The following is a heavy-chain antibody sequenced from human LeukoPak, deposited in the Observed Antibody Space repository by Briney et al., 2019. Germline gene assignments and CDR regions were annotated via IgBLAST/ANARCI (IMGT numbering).Heavy chain of an antibody. CDR1: GFTFSNAW. Sequence: GGSLRLSCAASGFTFSNAWMSWVRQAPGKGLEWVGRIKSKTDGGTKDYAAPVKGRFTISRDDSKNTLYLQMNSLKTEDTAVYYCTPLVATIPYYFDYWGQGTLVTVSS. D-gene: IGHD5-12*01. J-gene: IGHJ4*02. CDR3: TPLVATIPYYFDY. V-gene: IGHV3-15*01. CDR2: IKSKTDGGTK.